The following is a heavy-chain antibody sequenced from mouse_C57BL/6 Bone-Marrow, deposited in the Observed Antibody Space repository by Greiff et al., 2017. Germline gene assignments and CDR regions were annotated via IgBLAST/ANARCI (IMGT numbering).Heavy chain of an antibody. Sequence: VQLQQSGAELVRPGASVKLSCTASGFNIKDYYMHWVKQRPEQGLEWIGRIDPEDGDTEYAPKFQGKATLTADTSSNTAYLQPSSLTSEDSAGSYDTTTVYYYGSSDDYYDMDYWGQGTSVTVSS. J-gene: IGHJ4*01. D-gene: IGHD1-1*01. CDR3: TTTVYYYGSSDDYYDMDY. CDR1: GFNIKDYY. V-gene: IGHV14-1*01. CDR2: IDPEDGDT.